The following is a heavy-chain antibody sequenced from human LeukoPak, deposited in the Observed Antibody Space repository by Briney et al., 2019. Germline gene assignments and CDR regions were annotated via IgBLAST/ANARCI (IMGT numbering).Heavy chain of an antibody. CDR2: IYYSGST. V-gene: IGHV4-59*08. Sequence: KPSETLSLTCTVSGGSISSYYWSWIRQPPGKGLEWIGYIYYSGSTNYNPSLKSRVTISVDTSKNQFSLKLSSVTAADTAVYYCARHMSSGYYVAYAFDIWGQGTMVTVSS. D-gene: IGHD3-22*01. CDR1: GGSISSYY. J-gene: IGHJ3*02. CDR3: ARHMSSGYYVAYAFDI.